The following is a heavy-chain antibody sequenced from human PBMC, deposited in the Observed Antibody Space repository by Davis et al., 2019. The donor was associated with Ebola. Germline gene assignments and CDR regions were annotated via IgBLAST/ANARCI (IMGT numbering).Heavy chain of an antibody. CDR3: ARDTILNDALFDY. D-gene: IGHD3-3*01. J-gene: IGHJ4*02. V-gene: IGHV1-18*01. CDR2: ISAYNGNT. CDR1: GYTFTSYG. Sequence: ASVKVSCKASGYTFTSYGISWVRQAPGQGLEWMGWISAYNGNTNYAQKLQGRVTMTTDTSTSTVYMELSSLRSEDTAVYYCARDTILNDALFDYWGQGTLVTVSS.